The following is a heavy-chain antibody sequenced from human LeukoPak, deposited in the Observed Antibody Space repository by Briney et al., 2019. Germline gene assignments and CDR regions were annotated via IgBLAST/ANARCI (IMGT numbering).Heavy chain of an antibody. CDR2: INPNSGGT. CDR1: GYSFTGYY. J-gene: IGHJ6*02. Sequence: ASVKVSCKASGYSFTGYYMHGVGQAPGQGLEWMGWINPNSGGTNYAQKFQGRVTMTRDTSISTAYMELSRLRSDDTAVYYCARAIVATIGGMDVWGQGTTVTVSS. CDR3: ARAIVATIGGMDV. D-gene: IGHD5-12*01. V-gene: IGHV1-2*02.